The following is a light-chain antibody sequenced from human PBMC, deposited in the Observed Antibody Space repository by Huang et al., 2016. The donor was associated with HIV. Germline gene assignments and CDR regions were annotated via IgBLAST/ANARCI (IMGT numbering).Light chain of an antibody. V-gene: IGKV3-20*01. CDR3: QQYGGSPPGVT. CDR1: QSVTTTY. Sequence: EIVLTQSPGTLSLSPGARVTLSCRASQSVTTTYLAWYQQKPGQPPRLLIYNTSKRASGIPDRFSGSGSGTGFSLTIRRLEAEDFAVYYCQQYGGSPPGVTFGGGTKIEVK. CDR2: NTS. J-gene: IGKJ4*01.